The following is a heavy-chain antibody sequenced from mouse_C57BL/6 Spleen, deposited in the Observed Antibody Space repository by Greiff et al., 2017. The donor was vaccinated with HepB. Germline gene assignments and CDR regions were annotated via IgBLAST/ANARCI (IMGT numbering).Heavy chain of an antibody. V-gene: IGHV1-80*01. D-gene: IGHD2-3*01. Sequence: VQLQQSGAELVKPGASVKISCKASGYAFSSYWMNWVKQRPGKGLEWIGQIYPGDGDTNYNGKFKGKATLTADKSSSTAYMQLSSLTSEDSAVYFCATDGYPYYFDYWGQGTTLTVSS. J-gene: IGHJ2*01. CDR3: ATDGYPYYFDY. CDR2: IYPGDGDT. CDR1: GYAFSSYW.